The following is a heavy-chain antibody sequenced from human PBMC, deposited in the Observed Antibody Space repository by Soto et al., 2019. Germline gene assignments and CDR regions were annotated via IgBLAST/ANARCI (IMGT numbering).Heavy chain of an antibody. CDR3: AKEAPGGWHFFDT. CDR2: ISDDGSQK. V-gene: IGHV3-30*18. CDR1: GFTFRTYG. Sequence: PGGSLRLSFAASGFTFRTYGMHWVRQAPGKGLEWVAFISDDGSQKYYGDSVKGRFTISRDNSKNTLSLRMISLRTEDTSVYYCAKEAPGGWHFFDTWGQGTLVTVSS. D-gene: IGHD6-19*01. J-gene: IGHJ4*02.